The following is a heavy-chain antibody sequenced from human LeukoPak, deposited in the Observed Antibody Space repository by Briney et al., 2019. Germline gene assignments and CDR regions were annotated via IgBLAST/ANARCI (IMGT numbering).Heavy chain of an antibody. Sequence: ASVKVSCKASGYTFTSYGISWVRQAPGQGLEWMGWISAYNGNTNYAQKLQGRVTMTTDTSTSTAYMELRSLRSDDTAVYYCAKYGFSYCGGISCIPHWGQGTLVTVSS. V-gene: IGHV1-18*01. J-gene: IGHJ4*02. CDR2: ISAYNGNT. CDR1: GYTFTSYG. CDR3: AKYGFSYCGGISCIPH. D-gene: IGHD2-21*01.